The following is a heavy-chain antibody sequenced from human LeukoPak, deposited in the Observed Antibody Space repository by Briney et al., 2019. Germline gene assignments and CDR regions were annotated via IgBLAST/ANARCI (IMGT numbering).Heavy chain of an antibody. CDR2: ISYDGSNK. D-gene: IGHD2-2*01. Sequence: PGGSLRLSCAASGFTFSSYAMHWVRQAPGKGLEWVAVISYDGSNKYYADSVKGRFTISRDNSKNTLYLQMNSLRAEDTAVYYCASEAGIVVVPAAKGGRGAFDIWGQGTMVTVSS. J-gene: IGHJ3*02. CDR1: GFTFSSYA. CDR3: ASEAGIVVVPAAKGGRGAFDI. V-gene: IGHV3-30*04.